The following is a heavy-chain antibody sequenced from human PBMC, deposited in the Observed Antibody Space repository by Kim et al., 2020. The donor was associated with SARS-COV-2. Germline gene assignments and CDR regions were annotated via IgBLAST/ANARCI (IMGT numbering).Heavy chain of an antibody. CDR1: GGSISSSNW. D-gene: IGHD6-13*01. J-gene: IGHJ4*02. CDR2: IYHSGST. V-gene: IGHV4-4*02. Sequence: SETLSLTCAVSGGSISSSNWWSCVRQPPGKGLEWIGEIYHSGSTNYNPSLKSRVPISVDKPKNQLSLKLSSVTPAAPAVFYCASVPYSRSWYFDYRGQGT. CDR3: ASVPYSRSWYFDY.